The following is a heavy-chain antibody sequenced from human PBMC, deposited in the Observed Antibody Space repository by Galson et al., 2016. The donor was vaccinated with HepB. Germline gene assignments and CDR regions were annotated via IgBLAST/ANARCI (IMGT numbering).Heavy chain of an antibody. CDR3: ARDGLRWSPVEYFHQ. Sequence: SLRLSCAASGFTFSSFGMSWVRQAPGKGLERVSLISGSGGSTSYADSVKGRFIISRDNSNNTLYLQMNSLRAEDTAVYYCARDGLRWSPVEYFHQWGQGTLVTVSS. CDR1: GFTFSSFG. D-gene: IGHD3/OR15-3a*01. V-gene: IGHV3-23*01. J-gene: IGHJ1*01. CDR2: ISGSGGST.